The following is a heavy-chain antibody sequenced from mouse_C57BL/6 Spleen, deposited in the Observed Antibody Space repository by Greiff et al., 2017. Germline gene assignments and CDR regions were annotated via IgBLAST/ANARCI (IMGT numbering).Heavy chain of an antibody. CDR1: GFTFSDFY. CDR3: ARDASNSPMDY. J-gene: IGHJ4*01. D-gene: IGHD2-5*01. V-gene: IGHV7-1*01. Sequence: EVNLVESGGGLVQSGRSLRLSCATSGFTFSDFYMEWVRQAPGKGLEWIAASRNKANDYTTEYSASVKGRFIVSRDTSQSILYLQMNALRAEDTAIYFCARDASNSPMDYWGQGTSVTVSS. CDR2: SRNKANDYTT.